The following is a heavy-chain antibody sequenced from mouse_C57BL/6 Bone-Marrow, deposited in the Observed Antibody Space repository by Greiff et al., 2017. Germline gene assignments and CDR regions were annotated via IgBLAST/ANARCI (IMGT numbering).Heavy chain of an antibody. Sequence: EVKVEESGGGLVKPGGSLKLSCAASGFTFSSYAMSWVRQTPEKRLEWVATISDGGSYTYYPDNVKGRFTISRDNAKNNLYLQMSHLKSEDTAMYYCARGGITTVVDDFDYWGQGTTLTVSS. CDR3: ARGGITTVVDDFDY. CDR1: GFTFSSYA. J-gene: IGHJ2*01. D-gene: IGHD1-1*01. V-gene: IGHV5-4*03. CDR2: ISDGGSYT.